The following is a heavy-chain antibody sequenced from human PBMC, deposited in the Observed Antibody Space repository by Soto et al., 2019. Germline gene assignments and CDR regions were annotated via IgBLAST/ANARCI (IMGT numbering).Heavy chain of an antibody. CDR2: IIPIFGTA. CDR1: GGTFSSYA. V-gene: IGHV1-69*06. J-gene: IGHJ6*02. Sequence: QVQLVQSGAEVKKPGSSVKVSCKASGGTFSSYAISWVRQAPGQGLEWMGGIIPIFGTANYAQKFQGRVTITADKSTSTAYMELSSLRSEDTAVYYCARGRIAAAGSNYYFGMDVWGQGTTVTVSS. D-gene: IGHD6-13*01. CDR3: ARGRIAAAGSNYYFGMDV.